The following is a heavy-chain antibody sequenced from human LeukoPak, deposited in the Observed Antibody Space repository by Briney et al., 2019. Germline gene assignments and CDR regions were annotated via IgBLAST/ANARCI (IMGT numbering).Heavy chain of an antibody. V-gene: IGHV4-34*01. CDR3: ARGSGYYGSGSYYISAEYFQH. Sequence: SETLSLTCAVYGGSFSGYYWSWIRQPPGKGLEWIGEINHSGSTNYNPSLKSRVTISVDTSKNQFSLKLSSVTAADTAVYYCARGSGYYGSGSYYISAEYFQHWGQGTLVTVSS. CDR1: GGSFSGYY. D-gene: IGHD3-10*01. CDR2: INHSGST. J-gene: IGHJ1*01.